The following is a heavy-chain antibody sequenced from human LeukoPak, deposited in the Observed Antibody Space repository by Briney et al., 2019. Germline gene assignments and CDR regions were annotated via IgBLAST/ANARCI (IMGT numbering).Heavy chain of an antibody. J-gene: IGHJ4*02. CDR1: GFTFSSYG. Sequence: GGSLRLSCAASGFTFSSYGMHWVRQAPGKGLEWVSFIRYDGSDKYYADSVKGRFTISRDNAKNSLYLQMNSLRAEDTAVYYCARGGVYSSSSENFDYWGQGTLVTVSS. CDR2: IRYDGSDK. CDR3: ARGGVYSSSSENFDY. V-gene: IGHV3-30*02. D-gene: IGHD6-6*01.